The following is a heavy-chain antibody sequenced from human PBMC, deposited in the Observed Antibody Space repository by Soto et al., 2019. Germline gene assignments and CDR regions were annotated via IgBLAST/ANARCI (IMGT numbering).Heavy chain of an antibody. D-gene: IGHD1-26*01. CDR2: INPNSGGT. J-gene: IGHJ6*02. CDR1: GYTFTGYY. Sequence: ASVKVSCKASGYTFTGYYMHWVRQAPGQGLEWMGWINPNSGGTNYAQKFQGWVTMTRDTSISTAYMELRRLRSDDTAVYYCARDTRRTQTVGATPVGYYGMDVWGQGTKVTVSS. V-gene: IGHV1-2*04. CDR3: ARDTRRTQTVGATPVGYYGMDV.